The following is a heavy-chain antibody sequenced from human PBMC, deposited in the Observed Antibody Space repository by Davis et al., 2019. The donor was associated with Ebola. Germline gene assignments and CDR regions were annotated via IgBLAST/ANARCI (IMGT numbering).Heavy chain of an antibody. CDR2: ISAYNGNT. Sequence: ASVKVSCKASGYTFTSYGISWVRQAPGQGLEWMGWISAYNGNTNYAQKLQGRVTMTTDTSTSTAYMELRSLRSNDTAVYYCAKSGLSFGVVKYHYGMDVWGKGTTVTVSS. V-gene: IGHV1-18*01. CDR3: AKSGLSFGVVKYHYGMDV. CDR1: GYTFTSYG. D-gene: IGHD3-3*01. J-gene: IGHJ6*04.